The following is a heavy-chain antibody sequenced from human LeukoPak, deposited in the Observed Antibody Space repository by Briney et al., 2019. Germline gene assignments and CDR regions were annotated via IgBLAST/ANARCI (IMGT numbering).Heavy chain of an antibody. Sequence: SETLSLTCAVYGGSFSGYYWSWIRQPPGKGLEWIGEINHSGSTNYNPSLKSRVTISVDTSKNQFPLKLSSVTAADTAVYYCAGRITIFGVVSDYWGQGTLVTVSS. CDR1: GGSFSGYY. CDR2: INHSGST. CDR3: AGRITIFGVVSDY. J-gene: IGHJ4*02. D-gene: IGHD3-3*01. V-gene: IGHV4-34*01.